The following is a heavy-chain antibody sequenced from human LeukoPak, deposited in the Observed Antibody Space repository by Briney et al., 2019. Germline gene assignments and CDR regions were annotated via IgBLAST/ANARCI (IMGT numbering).Heavy chain of an antibody. CDR3: ARGGPYCRGGSCYGNNWFDP. CDR1: GYTFTGYY. Sequence: ASVKVSFKASGYTFTGYYMHWVRQAPGQGLEWMGWINPNSGGTNYAQKFQGRVTITRDTSISTGYMEVSRLRSDDTAVYYCARGGPYCRGGSCYGNNWFDPWGQGTLVTVSS. J-gene: IGHJ5*02. V-gene: IGHV1-2*02. CDR2: INPNSGGT. D-gene: IGHD2-15*01.